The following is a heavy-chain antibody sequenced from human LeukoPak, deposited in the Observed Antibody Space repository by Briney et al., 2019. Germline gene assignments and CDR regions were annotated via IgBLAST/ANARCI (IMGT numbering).Heavy chain of an antibody. J-gene: IGHJ4*02. V-gene: IGHV3-30-3*01. D-gene: IGHD3-22*01. CDR2: ISYDGSNK. CDR3: ARGRFNYDSSGYQYYFDY. CDR1: GFTFRSHA. Sequence: GGSLRLSCAASGFTFRSHAMHWVRQAPGKGLQWVAVISYDGSNKYYADSVKGRFTISRDNSKNTLYLQMNSLRAEDTAVYYCARGRFNYDSSGYQYYFDYWGQGTLVTVSS.